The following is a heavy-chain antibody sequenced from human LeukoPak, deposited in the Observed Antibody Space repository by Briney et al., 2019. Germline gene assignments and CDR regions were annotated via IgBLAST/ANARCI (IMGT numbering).Heavy chain of an antibody. Sequence: PSETLSLTCTVSGGSISSGGYYWSWIRQHPGKGLEWIGYIYYSGSTYYNPSLKSRVTMSVDTSKNQFSLKLSSVTAADTAVYYCARVGDIVVVPAEYYFDYWGQGTLVTVSS. CDR3: ARVGDIVVVPAEYYFDY. CDR1: GGSISSGGYY. CDR2: IYYSGST. V-gene: IGHV4-31*03. D-gene: IGHD2-2*01. J-gene: IGHJ4*02.